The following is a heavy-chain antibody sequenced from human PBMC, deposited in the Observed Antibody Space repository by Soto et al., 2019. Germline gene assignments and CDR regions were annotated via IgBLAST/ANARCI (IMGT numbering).Heavy chain of an antibody. CDR1: GFTFSSYG. J-gene: IGHJ6*02. Sequence: QVQLVESGGGVVQPGRSLRLSCAASGFTFSSYGMHWVRQAPGKGLEWVAVIWYDGSNKYYADSVKGRFTISRDNSKNXLXXQMNSLRAEDTAVYYCARGYSSSWIDYYYYYGMDVWGQGTTVTVSS. CDR2: IWYDGSNK. V-gene: IGHV3-33*01. D-gene: IGHD6-13*01. CDR3: ARGYSSSWIDYYYYYGMDV.